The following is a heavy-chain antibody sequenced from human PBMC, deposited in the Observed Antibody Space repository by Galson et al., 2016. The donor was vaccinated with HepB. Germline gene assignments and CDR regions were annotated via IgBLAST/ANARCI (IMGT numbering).Heavy chain of an antibody. CDR3: AGDVRPRHPHYYGMDV. Sequence: SLRLSCAASGFPFSSYGMHWVRQAPGKGLEWVGFIWYDGSNNFYEDSVKGRFTISRDNSKNTLYLQMNSLRAEDTSVYYCAGDVRPRHPHYYGMDVWGQGTLVTVSS. CDR2: IWYDGSNN. V-gene: IGHV3-33*01. D-gene: IGHD6-6*01. CDR1: GFPFSSYG. J-gene: IGHJ6*02.